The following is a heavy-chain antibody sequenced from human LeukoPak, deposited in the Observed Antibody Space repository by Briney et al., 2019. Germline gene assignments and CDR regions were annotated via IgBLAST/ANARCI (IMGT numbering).Heavy chain of an antibody. CDR1: AGSFSGYY. D-gene: IGHD6-13*01. Sequence: SETLSLTCAVYAGSFSGYYWSWIRQPPGKGLEWIGEINHSGSTNYNPSLKSRVTISVDTSKNQFSLKLSSVTAADTAVYYCARVRRSSSWYDWFDPWGQGTLVTVSS. V-gene: IGHV4-34*01. CDR3: ARVRRSSSWYDWFDP. J-gene: IGHJ5*02. CDR2: INHSGST.